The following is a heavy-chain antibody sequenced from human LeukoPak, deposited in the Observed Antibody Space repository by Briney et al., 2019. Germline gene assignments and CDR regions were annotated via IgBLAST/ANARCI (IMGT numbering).Heavy chain of an antibody. J-gene: IGHJ1*01. CDR3: ARDLSDYGDYTFAEYFQH. D-gene: IGHD4-17*01. V-gene: IGHV3-30*04. CDR2: ISYDGSNK. Sequence: GRSLRLSCAASGFTFSSYAMHWVRQAPGKGLEWVAVISYDGSNKYYADSVKGRFTISRGNSKNTLYLQMNSLRAEDTAVYYCARDLSDYGDYTFAEYFQHWGQGTLVTVSS. CDR1: GFTFSSYA.